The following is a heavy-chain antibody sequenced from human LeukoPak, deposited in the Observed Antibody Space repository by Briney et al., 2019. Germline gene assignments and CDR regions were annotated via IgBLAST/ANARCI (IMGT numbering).Heavy chain of an antibody. J-gene: IGHJ4*02. Sequence: PGGSLRLSCAASGFTFSNYAMTWVRQAPGKGLEWVSAISGGGTTYYADSVKDRFTISRDISKNTLYLQMNSLRAGDTAVYYCAKVRGIVVLPVSDYWGQGTLVTVFS. CDR2: ISGGGTT. CDR3: AKVRGIVVLPVSDY. D-gene: IGHD2-2*01. V-gene: IGHV3-23*01. CDR1: GFTFSNYA.